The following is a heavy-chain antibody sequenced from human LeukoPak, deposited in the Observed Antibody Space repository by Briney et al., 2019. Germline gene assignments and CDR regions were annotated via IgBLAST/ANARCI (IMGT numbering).Heavy chain of an antibody. CDR1: GFTFSSYA. D-gene: IGHD3-3*01. V-gene: IGHV3-23*01. CDR3: AKPMSGYYGLFDY. J-gene: IGHJ4*02. Sequence: GGSLRLSCAAPGFTFSSYAMSWVRQAPGKGLEWVSAISGSGGSTYYADSVKGRFTISRDNSKNTLYLQMNSLRAEDTAVYYCAKPMSGYYGLFDYWGQGTLVTVSS. CDR2: ISGSGGST.